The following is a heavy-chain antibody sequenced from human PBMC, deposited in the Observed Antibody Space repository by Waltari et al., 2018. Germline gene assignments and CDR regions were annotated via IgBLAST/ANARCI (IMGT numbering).Heavy chain of an antibody. V-gene: IGHV4-34*01. CDR2: INHSGST. D-gene: IGHD1-26*01. Sequence: QVQLQQWGAGLLKPSETLSLTCAVYGGSFSGYSWSWIRQPPGKGLEWIGEINHSGSTNYNPSLKSRVTISVDTSKNQFSLKLSSVTAADTAVYYCARGPYSGSYYGTFDYWGQGTLVTVSS. CDR1: GGSFSGYS. J-gene: IGHJ4*02. CDR3: ARGPYSGSYYGTFDY.